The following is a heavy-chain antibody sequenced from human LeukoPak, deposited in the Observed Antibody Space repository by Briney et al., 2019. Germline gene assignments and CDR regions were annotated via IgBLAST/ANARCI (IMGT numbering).Heavy chain of an antibody. CDR1: GFTFSSYA. CDR2: ISGSGGST. V-gene: IGHV3-23*01. Sequence: PGGSLRLSCAASGFTFSSYAMSWVRQAPGKGLEWVSAISGSGGSTYYADSVKGRFTIPRDNSKNTLYLQMNSLRAEDTAVYYCAKDTSGNYDFWSGYNYGMDVWGQGTTVTVSS. J-gene: IGHJ6*02. CDR3: AKDTSGNYDFWSGYNYGMDV. D-gene: IGHD3-3*01.